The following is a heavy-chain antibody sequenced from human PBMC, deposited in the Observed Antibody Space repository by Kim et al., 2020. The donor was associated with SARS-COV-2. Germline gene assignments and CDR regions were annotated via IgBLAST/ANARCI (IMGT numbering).Heavy chain of an antibody. V-gene: IGHV3-43*01. D-gene: IGHD6-19*01. J-gene: IGHJ4*02. CDR2: ITWDGGFI. CDR1: GFTFDDYS. CDR3: AKDPRTSGWYYLDS. Sequence: GGSLRLSCAASGFTFDDYSMHWVRQVPGKGLEWVSVITWDGGFIYYADSVKGRFTISRDNSENSLYLDMHSLRTEDTTFYYCAKDPRTSGWYYLDSWGQGTLVTVSS.